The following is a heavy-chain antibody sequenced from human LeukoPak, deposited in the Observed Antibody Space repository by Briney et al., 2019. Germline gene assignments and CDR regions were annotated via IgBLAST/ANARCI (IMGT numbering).Heavy chain of an antibody. CDR3: TRDLMDYDVSTGLHHYYMDV. CDR2: ISGSGGST. Sequence: GGSLRLSCAASGFTFSSYAMSWVRQAPGKGLEWVSAISGSGGSTYYADSVKGRFTISRDNAKNTLYLQMDTLRVEDTAVYYCTRDLMDYDVSTGLHHYYMDVWGQGTTVTVSS. J-gene: IGHJ6*02. D-gene: IGHD3-9*01. V-gene: IGHV3-23*01. CDR1: GFTFSSYA.